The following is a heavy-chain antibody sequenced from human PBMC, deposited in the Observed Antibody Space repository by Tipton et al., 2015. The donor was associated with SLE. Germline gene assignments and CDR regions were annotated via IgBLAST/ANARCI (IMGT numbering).Heavy chain of an antibody. D-gene: IGHD3/OR15-3a*01. J-gene: IGHJ4*02. CDR2: IWPGDSDT. Sequence: QSGAEVKEPGESLKISCKGSGYSFTDYWIGWVRQMPGKGLEWMGIIWPGDSDTRYSPSFQGQVTISADKSISTAYLQWSSLKASDPAMYYCARLRDWTDYFDYWGQGTLVTVSS. CDR3: ARLRDWTDYFDY. V-gene: IGHV5-51*03. CDR1: GYSFTDYW.